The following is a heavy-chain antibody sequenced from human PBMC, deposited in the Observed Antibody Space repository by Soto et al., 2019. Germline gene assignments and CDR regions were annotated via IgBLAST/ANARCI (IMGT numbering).Heavy chain of an antibody. J-gene: IGHJ4*02. V-gene: IGHV1-46*01. D-gene: IGHD3-16*02. CDR3: ARTAQNDYVWGSYRPTPPHY. CDR1: GYTFTSYY. Sequence: ASVEVSCKASGYTFTSYYMQCVRQAPGQGLEWMGIINPSGGSTSYAQKFQGRVTMTRDTSTSTVYMELSSLRSEDTAVYYCARTAQNDYVWGSYRPTPPHYWGQGTLVTVSS. CDR2: INPSGGST.